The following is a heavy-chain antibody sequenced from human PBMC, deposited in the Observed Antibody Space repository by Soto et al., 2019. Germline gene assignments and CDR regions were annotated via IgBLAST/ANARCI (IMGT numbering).Heavy chain of an antibody. D-gene: IGHD4-17*01. CDR1: GGSLSRGGYY. CDR3: ASDRYGDLLLGGMDV. J-gene: IGHJ6*02. CDR2: IYYRGST. V-gene: IGHV4-31*03. Sequence: SETLCLTFTVSGGSLSRGGYYWSWIRLHPGKGLEWVGDIYYRGSTYYNPSPKSRVSTSVDTSKNKFSLKMSSVTAADTAVYYCASDRYGDLLLGGMDVWGQGTTVTVSS.